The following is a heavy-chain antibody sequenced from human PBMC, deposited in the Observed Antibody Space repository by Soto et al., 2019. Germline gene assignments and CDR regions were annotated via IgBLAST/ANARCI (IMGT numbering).Heavy chain of an antibody. CDR2: IYYSGST. CDR3: ATDLYSSSWEVFDY. V-gene: IGHV4-59*01. CDR1: GGSISSYY. D-gene: IGHD6-13*01. J-gene: IGHJ4*02. Sequence: SETLSLTCTVSGGSISSYYWSWIRQPPGKGLEWIGYIYYSGSTNYNPSLKSRVTISVDTPKNQFSLKLSSVTAADTAVYYCATDLYSSSWEVFDYWGQGTLVTVSS.